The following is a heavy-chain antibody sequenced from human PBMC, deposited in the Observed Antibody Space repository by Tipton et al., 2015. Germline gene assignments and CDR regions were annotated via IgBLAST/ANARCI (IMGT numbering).Heavy chain of an antibody. Sequence: TLPLTCTVSGGSVSSGSYYWSWIRQPPGKGLEWIGYISFSDTTHYNPSLKSRITISLNTSKNQFSLKMSSVTAADTAVYFCARDLEHGMDVWGQGTTVTVS. CDR1: GGSVSSGSYY. CDR3: ARDLEHGMDV. V-gene: IGHV4-61*01. J-gene: IGHJ6*02. CDR2: ISFSDTT.